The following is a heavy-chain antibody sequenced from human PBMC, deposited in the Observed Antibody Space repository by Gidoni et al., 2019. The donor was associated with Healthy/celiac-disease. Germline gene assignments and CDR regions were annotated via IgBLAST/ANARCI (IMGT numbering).Heavy chain of an antibody. CDR3: ATGALRSSGWSGMDV. J-gene: IGHJ6*02. CDR2: IYTSGST. CDR1: GGSISSGSYY. D-gene: IGHD6-19*01. Sequence: QVQLQESGPGLVKPSQTLSLTCTVHGGSISSGSYYWSWIRQPAGKGLEWIGRIYTSGSTNYNPSLKSRVTISVDTSKNQFSLKLSSVTAADTAVYYCATGALRSSGWSGMDVWGQGTTVTVSS. V-gene: IGHV4-61*02.